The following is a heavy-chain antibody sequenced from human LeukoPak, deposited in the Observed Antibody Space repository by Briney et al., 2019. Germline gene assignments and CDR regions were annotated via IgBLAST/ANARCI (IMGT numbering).Heavy chain of an antibody. CDR2: ISGSGGST. CDR1: GLTFSSYA. D-gene: IGHD2-21*01. Sequence: PGGSLRRSCAASGLTFSSYARSWVRQAPGKRLEWVSAISGSGGSTYYADSVKGRFTISRDNSKNTLYVQMNSLRAEDTAVYYCARDSSYCGGDCFDPWGQGTLVTVSS. V-gene: IGHV3-23*01. J-gene: IGHJ5*02. CDR3: ARDSSYCGGDCFDP.